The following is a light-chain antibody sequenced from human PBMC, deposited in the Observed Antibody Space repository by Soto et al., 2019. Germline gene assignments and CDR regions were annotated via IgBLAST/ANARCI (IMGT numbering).Light chain of an antibody. CDR3: QQANSFPG. CDR2: AAS. J-gene: IGKJ4*01. V-gene: IGKV1-12*01. Sequence: DIQMTQSPSSVSASVGARVTITCRASPGLSSWLAWYQQKPGKAPKLLIYAASSLQSGVPSRFSGSGSGTDFTLTISSLQPEDFATYYCQQANSFPGFGGGTKVEIK. CDR1: PGLSSW.